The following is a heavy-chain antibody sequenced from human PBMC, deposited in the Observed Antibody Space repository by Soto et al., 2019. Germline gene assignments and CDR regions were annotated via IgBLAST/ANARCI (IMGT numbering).Heavy chain of an antibody. CDR1: GYTFTGYF. CDR2: INPNSGAT. CDR3: ANLPHTPDSFDP. D-gene: IGHD2-15*01. Sequence: VASVKVSCKASGYTFTGYFIHWLRHAPGQGLEWMGRINPNSGATNYARKFQDRVTMTRDTSINTAYMELSSLRSDDTAIYYCANLPHTPDSFDPWGQGTLVTVSS. J-gene: IGHJ5*02. V-gene: IGHV1-2*06.